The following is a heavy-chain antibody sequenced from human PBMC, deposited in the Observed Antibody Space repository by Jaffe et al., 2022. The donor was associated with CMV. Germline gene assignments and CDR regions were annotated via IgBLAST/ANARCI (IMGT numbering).Heavy chain of an antibody. J-gene: IGHJ4*02. CDR3: ARGNYYGSGSYLGYFDY. Sequence: QVQLVQSGAEVKKPGSSVKVSCKASGGTFSSYAISWVRQAPGQGLEWMGGIIPIFGTANYAQKFQGRVTITADESTSTAYMELSSLRSEDTAVYYCARGNYYGSGSYLGYFDYWGQGTLVTVSS. CDR2: IIPIFGTA. D-gene: IGHD3-10*01. V-gene: IGHV1-69*01. CDR1: GGTFSSYA.